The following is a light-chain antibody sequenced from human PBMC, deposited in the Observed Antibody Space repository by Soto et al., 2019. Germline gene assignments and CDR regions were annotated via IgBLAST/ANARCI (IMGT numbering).Light chain of an antibody. J-gene: IGKJ5*01. V-gene: IGKV3-20*01. CDR3: PQSCCSRLR. Sequence: VLEQTPGTLSLSPGERVTLSCRASQSVTRYFSWYQQKPGQAPPLLISDASGRANGIPDRFSGSGFVSDFSLTINKLGPGDFAAYFCPQSCCSRLRFGHGTRLENK. CDR1: QSVTRY. CDR2: DAS.